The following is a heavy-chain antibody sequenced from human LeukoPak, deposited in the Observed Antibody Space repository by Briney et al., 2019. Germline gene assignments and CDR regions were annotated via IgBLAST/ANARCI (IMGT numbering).Heavy chain of an antibody. Sequence: SVKVSCKASGGTFSSYAISWARQAPGQGLEWMGRIIPIFGIANYAQKFQGRVTITADKSTSTAYMELSSLRSEDTAVYYCASAPSGYDSSGYYPEFDYWGQGTLVTVSS. V-gene: IGHV1-69*04. D-gene: IGHD3-22*01. CDR1: GGTFSSYA. J-gene: IGHJ4*02. CDR3: ASAPSGYDSSGYYPEFDY. CDR2: IIPIFGIA.